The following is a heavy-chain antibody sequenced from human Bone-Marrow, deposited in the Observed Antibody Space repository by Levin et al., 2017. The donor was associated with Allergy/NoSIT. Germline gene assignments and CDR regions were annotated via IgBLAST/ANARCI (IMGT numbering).Heavy chain of an antibody. CDR3: VRGPISAGFFGSGRDVQYEFDY. J-gene: IGHJ4*02. D-gene: IGHD3-10*01. V-gene: IGHV3-30*04. CDR1: GFTFMTYT. CDR2: MSNDGKEK. Sequence: GGSLRLSCAASGFTFMTYTMHWVRQAPGKGLEWVTMMSNDGKEKHYADSVRGRFTISRDNSKKTLFLEMNNLRRDDTAVYYCVRGPISAGFFGSGRDVQYEFDYWGQGNLVIVSS.